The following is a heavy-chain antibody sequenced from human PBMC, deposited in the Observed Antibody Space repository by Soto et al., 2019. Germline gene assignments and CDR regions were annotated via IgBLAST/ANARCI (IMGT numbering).Heavy chain of an antibody. CDR1: GGTFSSYA. V-gene: IGHV1-69*13. J-gene: IGHJ6*02. CDR2: IIPIFGTA. Sequence: SVKVSCKASGGTFSSYAISWVRQAPGQGLEWMGGIIPIFGTANYAQKFQGRVTITADESTSTAYMELSRLRSEDTAVYYCARGSIAVAGYYYYGMDVWGQGTTVTVSS. CDR3: ARGSIAVAGYYYYGMDV. D-gene: IGHD6-19*01.